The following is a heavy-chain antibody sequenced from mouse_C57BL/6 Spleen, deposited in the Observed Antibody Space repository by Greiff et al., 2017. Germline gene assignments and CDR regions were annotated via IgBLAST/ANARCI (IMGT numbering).Heavy chain of an antibody. D-gene: IGHD1-3*01. CDR2: ISDGGSYT. Sequence: EVKLVESGGGLVKPGGSLKLSCAASGFTFSSYAMSWVRQTPEKRLEWVATISDGGSYTYYPDNVKGRFTISRDNAKNNLYLQMSHLKSEDTAMYYCARDCGIYEGDAMDYWGQGTSVTVSS. CDR3: ARDCGIYEGDAMDY. V-gene: IGHV5-4*01. CDR1: GFTFSSYA. J-gene: IGHJ4*01.